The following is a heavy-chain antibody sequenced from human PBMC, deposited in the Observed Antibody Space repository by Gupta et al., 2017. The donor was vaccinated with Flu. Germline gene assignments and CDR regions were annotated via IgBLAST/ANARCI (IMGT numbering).Heavy chain of an antibody. J-gene: IGHJ4*02. Sequence: QVQLQESGPGLVKPSQTLSLTCTVSGGSISSGCYYWSWIRQPAGKGREWIGRIYTSGSTNYNPSLKRRVTISVDTSKNQFSLKLSAVTAAETAVYYCARGSGRYEPFDYWGQGTLVTVSS. CDR3: ARGSGRYEPFDY. V-gene: IGHV4-61*02. CDR1: GGSISSGCYY. CDR2: IYTSGST. D-gene: IGHD6-19*01.